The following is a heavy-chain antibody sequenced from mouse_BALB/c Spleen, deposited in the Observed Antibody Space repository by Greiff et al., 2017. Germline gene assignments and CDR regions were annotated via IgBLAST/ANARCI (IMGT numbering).Heavy chain of an antibody. CDR2: INPYNGGT. J-gene: IGHJ4*01. Sequence: VQLKESGPELVKPGASMKISCKASGYSFTGYTMNWVKQSHGKNLEWIGLINPYNGGTSYNQKFKGKATLTVDKSSSTAYMELLSLTSEDSAVYYCARETARALYAMDYWGQGTSVTVSS. V-gene: IGHV1-18*01. CDR3: ARETARALYAMDY. CDR1: GYSFTGYT. D-gene: IGHD3-1*01.